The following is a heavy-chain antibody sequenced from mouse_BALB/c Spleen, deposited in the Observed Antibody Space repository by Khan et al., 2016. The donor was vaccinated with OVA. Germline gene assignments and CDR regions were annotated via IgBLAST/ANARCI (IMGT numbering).Heavy chain of an antibody. CDR2: INPSNGNT. CDR1: GYTFTSYT. D-gene: IGHD2-14*01. V-gene: IGHV1-4*01. J-gene: IGHJ3*01. Sequence: QVQLKQSGAELARPGASVKMSCKASGYTFTSYTIHWIKQRPGQGLEWIAWINPSNGNTNYTQKFKDKATLTADKSSTTAYMQLSSLTSDDTAVYNVVIVCAYYRTDDCFAYWGQGTLVTVSA. CDR3: VIVCAYYRTDDCFAY.